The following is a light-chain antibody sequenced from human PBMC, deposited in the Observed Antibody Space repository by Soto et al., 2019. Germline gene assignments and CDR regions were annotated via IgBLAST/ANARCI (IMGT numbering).Light chain of an antibody. CDR1: QSISSY. J-gene: IGKJ2*01. CDR2: GAS. Sequence: DIQMTQSPSSLSASVGDRVTITCRASQSISSYLNWFQQKPGEAPKVLIYGASSLQSGVPSRFSGSGSGTDFTLTTSSLRPEDFASYYCQQSYTAPATFGQGTMLEIK. CDR3: QQSYTAPAT. V-gene: IGKV1-39*01.